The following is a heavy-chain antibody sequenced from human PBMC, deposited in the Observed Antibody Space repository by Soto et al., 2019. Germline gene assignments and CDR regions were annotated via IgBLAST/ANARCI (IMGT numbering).Heavy chain of an antibody. J-gene: IGHJ6*02. CDR1: GFTFSSYG. CDR3: ARGSTQWLVAEGYYYGMDV. D-gene: IGHD6-19*01. V-gene: IGHV3-33*01. CDR2: IWYDGSNK. Sequence: QVQLVESGGGVVQPGRSLRLSCAASGFTFSSYGMHWVRQAPGKGLEWVAVIWYDGSNKYYADSVKGRFTISRDNSKNTLYLQMNSLRAEDTAVYYCARGSTQWLVAEGYYYGMDVWGQVTTVTVSS.